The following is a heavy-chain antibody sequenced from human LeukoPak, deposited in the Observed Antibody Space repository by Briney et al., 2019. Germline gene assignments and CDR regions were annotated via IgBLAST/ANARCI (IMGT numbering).Heavy chain of an antibody. V-gene: IGHV4-34*01. Sequence: SETLSLTCAVYGGSFSGYYWSWIRQPPGRGLEWIGEINHSGSTNYNPSLKSRVTISVDTSKNQFSLKLSSVTAADTAVYYCARGRFRSRAFDIWGQGTMVTVSS. CDR1: GGSFSGYY. J-gene: IGHJ3*02. CDR2: INHSGST. D-gene: IGHD3-16*01. CDR3: ARGRFRSRAFDI.